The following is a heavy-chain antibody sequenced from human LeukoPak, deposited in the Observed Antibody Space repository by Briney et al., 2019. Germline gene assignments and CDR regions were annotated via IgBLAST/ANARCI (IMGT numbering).Heavy chain of an antibody. D-gene: IGHD6-19*01. CDR2: VYYSGGT. J-gene: IGHJ4*02. V-gene: IGHV4-59*01. Sequence: SETLSLTCTVSGGSISNYYWSWIRQPPGEVLEWIGYVYYSGGTNYNPSLKSRVTISVDTSKNQFFLKLNSVTAADTAVYYCARGPNRYSSGWYYFDNWGQGTLVTVSS. CDR1: GGSISNYY. CDR3: ARGPNRYSSGWYYFDN.